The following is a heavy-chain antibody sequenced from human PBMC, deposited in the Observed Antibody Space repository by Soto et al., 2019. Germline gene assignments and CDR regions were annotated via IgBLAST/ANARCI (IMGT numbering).Heavy chain of an antibody. D-gene: IGHD3-22*01. CDR2: ILPIYGST. J-gene: IGHJ4*02. CDR3: AIGAPFDNSGYPFDY. V-gene: IGHV1-69*01. CDR1: GGTFSNYA. Sequence: QVRLVQSGAEVKEPGSSVTVSCKYSGGTFSNYAVNWARQAPGQGLEWMGGILPIYGSTNFAHKFQGRVTLAADEATSTACMELKSLRSEDTAVYYCAIGAPFDNSGYPFDYWGQGTLVTVSS.